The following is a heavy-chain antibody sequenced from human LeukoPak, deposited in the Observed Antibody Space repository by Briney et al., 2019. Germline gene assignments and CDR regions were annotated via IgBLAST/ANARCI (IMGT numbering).Heavy chain of an antibody. CDR3: ARIRGSHYYYYYMDV. Sequence: GGSLRLSCAVSGFIFSDYGFHWVRQAPGKGLEWVAVTRFDGSIKQYADSVKGRFTISRDNSKNTLYLQMNSLRAEDTAVYYCARIRGSHYYYYYMDVWGKGTTVTVSS. CDR1: GFIFSDYG. J-gene: IGHJ6*03. V-gene: IGHV3-33*01. D-gene: IGHD1-26*01. CDR2: TRFDGSIK.